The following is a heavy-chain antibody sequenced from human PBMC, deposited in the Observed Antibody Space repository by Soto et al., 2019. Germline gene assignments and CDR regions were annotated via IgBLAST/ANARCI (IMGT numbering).Heavy chain of an antibody. V-gene: IGHV1-69*13. J-gene: IGHJ4*02. Sequence: SVKVSCKASEGTFSSYAISWVRQAPGQGLEWMGGIIPIFGTANYAQKFQGRVTITADESTSTAYMELSSLRSEDTAVYYCARGYSGYALFDYWGQGTLVTVSS. CDR2: IIPIFGTA. CDR1: EGTFSSYA. CDR3: ARGYSGYALFDY. D-gene: IGHD5-12*01.